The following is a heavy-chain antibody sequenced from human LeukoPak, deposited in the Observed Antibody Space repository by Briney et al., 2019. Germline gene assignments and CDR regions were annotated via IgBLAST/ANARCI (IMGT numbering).Heavy chain of an antibody. CDR1: GFTFTSSA. J-gene: IGHJ5*02. V-gene: IGHV1-58*02. D-gene: IGHD5-24*01. Sequence: SVKVSCKASGFTFTSSAMQWVRQARGQRLEWIGWIVVGSGNTNYAQKFQERDTITRDMSTSTAYMELSSLRAEDTALYYCARAPRADDNWFDPWGQGTLVTVSS. CDR3: ARAPRADDNWFDP. CDR2: IVVGSGNT.